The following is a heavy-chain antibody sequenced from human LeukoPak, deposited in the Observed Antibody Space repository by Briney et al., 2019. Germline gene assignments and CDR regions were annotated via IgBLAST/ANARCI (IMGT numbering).Heavy chain of an antibody. CDR3: ARDLAGYSSSWYSGGNWFDP. Sequence: GGSLRLSCAASGFTFSSYGMHWVRQAPGKGLEWVAVISYDGSNKYYADSVKGRFTISRDNSKNTLYLQMNSLRAEDTAVYYCARDLAGYSSSWYSGGNWFDPWGQGTLVTVSS. CDR1: GFTFSSYG. D-gene: IGHD6-13*01. CDR2: ISYDGSNK. V-gene: IGHV3-30*03. J-gene: IGHJ5*02.